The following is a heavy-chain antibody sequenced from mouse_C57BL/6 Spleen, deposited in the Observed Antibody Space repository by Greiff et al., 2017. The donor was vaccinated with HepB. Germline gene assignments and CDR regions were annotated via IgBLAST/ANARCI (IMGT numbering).Heavy chain of an antibody. J-gene: IGHJ3*01. CDR1: GYSFTGYY. D-gene: IGHD3-2*02. CDR3: ARDSSGPFAY. V-gene: IGHV1-42*01. CDR2: INPSTGGT. Sequence: EVQLQQSGPELVKPGASVKISCKASGYSFTGYYMNWVKQSPEKSLEWIGEINPSTGGTTYNQKFKAKATLTVDKSSSTAYMQLKSLTSEDSAVYYCARDSSGPFAYWGQGTLVTVST.